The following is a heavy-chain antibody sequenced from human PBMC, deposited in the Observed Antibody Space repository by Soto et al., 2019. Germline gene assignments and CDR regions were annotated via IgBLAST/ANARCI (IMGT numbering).Heavy chain of an antibody. CDR1: GDSVSSNNIA. V-gene: IGHV6-1*01. CDR2: TYYRSKWYN. J-gene: IGHJ4*02. D-gene: IGHD4-17*01. Sequence: SQTLSLTCAVSGDSVSSNNIAWNWLRQSPWRGLEWLGRTYYRSKWYNECAVSVRSRITINLDTSKNQFSLQLNSVTPEDTAVYYCARGRCSTFDCWGQGAQVTVSS. CDR3: ARGRCSTFDC.